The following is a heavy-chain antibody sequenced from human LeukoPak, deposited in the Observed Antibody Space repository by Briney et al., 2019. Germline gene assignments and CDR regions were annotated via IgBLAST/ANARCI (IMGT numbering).Heavy chain of an antibody. CDR1: GFTFSSYA. CDR3: TRDRFYAMDA. J-gene: IGHJ6*02. V-gene: IGHV3-23*01. CDR2: ISGSGGST. Sequence: GGSLRLSCAASGFTFSSYAMSWVRQAPGKGLEWVSAISGSGGSTYYADSVKGRFTISRDSAKNTLYLQMNSLRAEDTAVYYCTRDRFYAMDAWGQGTTVTVSS.